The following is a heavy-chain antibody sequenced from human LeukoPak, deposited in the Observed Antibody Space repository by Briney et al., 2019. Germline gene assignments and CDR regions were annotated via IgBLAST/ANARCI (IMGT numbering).Heavy chain of an antibody. CDR2: IYSGGST. CDR1: GFTVSRNY. V-gene: IGHV3-53*01. CDR3: ARELREHGVFDI. Sequence: GGSLRFSCAASGFTVSRNYMSWVRQAPGKGLEGVSEIYSGGSTYYAASVKGRFSISRDNSKNTVYLQMNSLRVEDTAVYYCARELREHGVFDIWGQGIMVTVSS. J-gene: IGHJ3*02. D-gene: IGHD1-26*01.